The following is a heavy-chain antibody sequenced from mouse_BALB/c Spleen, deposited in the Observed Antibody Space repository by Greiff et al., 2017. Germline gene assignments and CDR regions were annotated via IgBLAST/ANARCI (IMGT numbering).Heavy chain of an antibody. D-gene: IGHD3-1*01. CDR1: GYTFTSYY. Sequence: QVQLQQPGAELVKPGASVKLSCKASGYTFTSYYMYWVKQRPGQGLEWIGGINPSNGGTNFNEKFKSKATLPVDKSSSTAYMQLSSLTSEDSAVYYCTRTARATGWLAYWGQGTLVTVSA. V-gene: IGHV1S81*02. J-gene: IGHJ3*01. CDR2: INPSNGGT. CDR3: TRTARATGWLAY.